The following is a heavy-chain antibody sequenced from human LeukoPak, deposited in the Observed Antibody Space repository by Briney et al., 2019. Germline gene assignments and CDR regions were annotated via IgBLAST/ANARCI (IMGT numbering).Heavy chain of an antibody. Sequence: SETLSLTCTVSGGSISRSHYYWGWIRQPPGKGLEWIGSIYYSGITYYNPSLKSRVTISVDTSKNEFSLKLSSVSAADTAAYYCARHSGSYYRYFDYWGQGTLVTVSS. J-gene: IGHJ4*02. CDR1: GGSISRSHYY. CDR3: ARHSGSYYRYFDY. D-gene: IGHD1-26*01. V-gene: IGHV4-39*01. CDR2: IYYSGIT.